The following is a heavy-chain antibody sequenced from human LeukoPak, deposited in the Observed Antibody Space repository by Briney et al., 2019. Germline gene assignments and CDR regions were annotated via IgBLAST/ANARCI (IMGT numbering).Heavy chain of an antibody. Sequence: SETLSLTCTVSGGSISSCYWSWIRQPAGKGLEWIGRIYTSGSTNYNPSLKSRVTMSVDTSKNQFSLKLSSVTAADTAVYYCARALRWELLDWFDPWGQGTLVTVSS. CDR2: IYTSGST. V-gene: IGHV4-4*07. D-gene: IGHD1-26*01. J-gene: IGHJ5*02. CDR1: GGSISSCY. CDR3: ARALRWELLDWFDP.